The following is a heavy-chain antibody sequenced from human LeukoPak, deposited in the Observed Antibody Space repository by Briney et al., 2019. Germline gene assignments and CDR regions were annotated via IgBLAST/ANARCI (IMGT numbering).Heavy chain of an antibody. CDR2: MNPNSGNT. D-gene: IGHD4-11*01. V-gene: IGHV1-8*01. CDR1: GYTFTSYD. CDR3: ARVSNYGGSDP. Sequence: ASVKVSCKASGYTFTSYDINWVRQATGQGLEWMGWMNPNSGNTGYAQKLQGRVTMTTDASTSTAYMELRSLRSDDTAVYYCARVSNYGGSDPWGQGTLVTVSS. J-gene: IGHJ5*02.